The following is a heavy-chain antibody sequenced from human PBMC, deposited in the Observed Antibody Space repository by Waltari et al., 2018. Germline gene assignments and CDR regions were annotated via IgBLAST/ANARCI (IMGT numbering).Heavy chain of an antibody. Sequence: QVQLQESGPGLVKPSETRSLTCAVSGYSISSGYYWGWIRQPPGKGREWIGSIYHSGGTYYNPSLKSRVTISVDTFKNKFSLKRSSVTAADTSVYYCARPTTGTSPYGMDVWGQGTTVTVSS. D-gene: IGHD1-1*01. J-gene: IGHJ6*02. CDR1: GYSISSGYY. V-gene: IGHV4-38-2*01. CDR3: ARPTTGTSPYGMDV. CDR2: IYHSGGT.